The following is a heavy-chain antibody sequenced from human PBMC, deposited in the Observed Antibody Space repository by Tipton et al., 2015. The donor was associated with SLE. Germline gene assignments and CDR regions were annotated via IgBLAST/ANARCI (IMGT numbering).Heavy chain of an antibody. J-gene: IGHJ6*02. CDR2: SYYNGNS. CDR1: GGSVTSHY. D-gene: IGHD3-16*01. CDR3: ARVDFYDGRYGLDV. V-gene: IGHV4-59*08. Sequence: TLSLTCTVSGGSVTSHYWSWILQPPGKGLEWIGYSYYNGNSNYSPSLKSRVTISVDTSNNQFSLKLNSVTAADTAIYYCARVDFYDGRYGLDVWGQGTTVVVSS.